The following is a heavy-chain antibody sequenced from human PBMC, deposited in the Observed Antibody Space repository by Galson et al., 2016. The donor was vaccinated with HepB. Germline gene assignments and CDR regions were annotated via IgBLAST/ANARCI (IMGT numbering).Heavy chain of an antibody. J-gene: IGHJ4*02. V-gene: IGHV4-39*07. Sequence: SETLSLTCTVSGGSVSSSLYYWGWIRQPPGKGLEWIGSVFYTGGTHYNPSLKRRVTISIDTSKSQFSLTLTSVTAADTAVYYCAREESLYDSSGYYFFYYWGQGTLVTVSA. CDR2: VFYTGGT. D-gene: IGHD3-22*01. CDR1: GGSVSSSLYY. CDR3: AREESLYDSSGYYFFYY.